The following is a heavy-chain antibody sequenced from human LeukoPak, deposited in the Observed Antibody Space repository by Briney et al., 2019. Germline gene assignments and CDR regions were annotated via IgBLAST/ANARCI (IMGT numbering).Heavy chain of an antibody. J-gene: IGHJ4*02. CDR3: ARAPITSPFYFDS. Sequence: SGGSLRLSCTASGFGFDEHGISWIRQVPGKGLEWVSGINWSGRSTGYADPLRGRFTISRDNAKNSLYLQMDSLRAEDTALYYCARAPITSPFYFDSWGQGTLVTVSS. V-gene: IGHV3-20*04. CDR1: GFGFDEHG. CDR2: INWSGRST. D-gene: IGHD2-2*01.